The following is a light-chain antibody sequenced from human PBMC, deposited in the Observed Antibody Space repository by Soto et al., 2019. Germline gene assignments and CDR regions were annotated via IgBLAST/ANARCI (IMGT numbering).Light chain of an antibody. Sequence: QSALTQPASVSGSPGQSITISCTGTSSDIGGYNYVSWYQKHPGKAPKLMIYDVTNRPSGISNRFSGSKSGNTATLTISGLQADDEADYYCSSYTSSSTRVFGGGTKLTVL. CDR2: DVT. CDR1: SSDIGGYNY. J-gene: IGLJ2*01. CDR3: SSYTSSSTRV. V-gene: IGLV2-14*01.